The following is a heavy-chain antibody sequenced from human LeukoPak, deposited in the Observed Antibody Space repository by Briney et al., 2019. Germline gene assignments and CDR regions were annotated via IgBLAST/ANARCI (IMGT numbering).Heavy chain of an antibody. CDR2: IIPIFGTA. J-gene: IGHJ5*02. CDR1: GGTFSSYA. Sequence: VKVSCKASGGTFSSYAISWVRQAPGQGLEWMGGIIPIFGTANYAQKFQGRVTITADKSTSTAYMELSSLRSEDTAVYYCARAGYSSQNWFDPWGQGTLVTVSS. V-gene: IGHV1-69*13. CDR3: ARAGYSSQNWFDP. D-gene: IGHD6-19*01.